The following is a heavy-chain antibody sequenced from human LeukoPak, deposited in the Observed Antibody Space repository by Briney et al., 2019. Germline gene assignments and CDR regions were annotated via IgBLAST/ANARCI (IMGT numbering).Heavy chain of an antibody. CDR2: INPNSGGT. CDR1: GGTFSSYA. CDR3: ARGGNYEILTALGY. D-gene: IGHD3-9*01. Sequence: ASVKVSCKASGGTFSSYAISWVRQAPGQGLEWMGWINPNSGGTNYAQKFQGWVTMTRDTSISTAYMELSRLRSDDTAVYYCARGGNYEILTALGYWGQGTLVTVSS. J-gene: IGHJ4*02. V-gene: IGHV1-2*04.